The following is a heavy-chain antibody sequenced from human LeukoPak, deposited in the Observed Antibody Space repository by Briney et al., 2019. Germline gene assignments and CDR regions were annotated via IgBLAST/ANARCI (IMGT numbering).Heavy chain of an antibody. CDR1: GFTFSSYA. V-gene: IGHV3-30-3*01. Sequence: GRSLRLSCAASGFTFSSYAMHWVRQAPGKGLEWVAVISYDGSNKYYADSVKGRFTISRDNSKNTLYLQMNSLRAEDTAVYYCAHSIFGVVILVGMDVWGQGTTVTVSS. CDR3: AHSIFGVVILVGMDV. CDR2: ISYDGSNK. D-gene: IGHD3-3*01. J-gene: IGHJ6*02.